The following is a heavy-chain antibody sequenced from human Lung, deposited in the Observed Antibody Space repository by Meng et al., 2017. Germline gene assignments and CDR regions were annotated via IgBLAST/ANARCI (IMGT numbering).Heavy chain of an antibody. CDR2: TYYRSKWYS. V-gene: IGHV6-1*01. D-gene: IGHD2-21*01. CDR3: TGVGHKNWFDS. J-gene: IGHJ5*01. CDR1: GDSVSSYRAA. Sequence: QVTPPHSGPGPLKPSAILSLTCAIPGDSVSSYRAAWNWIRQAPSRGLEWLGRTYYRSKWYSDYSTSVRSRITINADTSKNPFSLQLNSLTPEDTAVYYCTGVGHKNWFDSWGQGTLVTVSS.